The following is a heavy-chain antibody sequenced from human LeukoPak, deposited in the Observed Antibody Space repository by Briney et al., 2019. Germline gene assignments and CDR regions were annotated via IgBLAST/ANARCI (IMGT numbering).Heavy chain of an antibody. J-gene: IGHJ6*03. CDR1: GGSISSYY. CDR3: ARSSEGRYYYDSSGYSYYYYYMDV. CDR2: IYYSGST. Sequence: SETLSLTCTVSGGSISSYYWSWIRQPPGKGLEWIGYIYYSGSTNYNPSLKSRVTISVDTSKNQFSLKLTSVTAADTAVYYCARSSEGRYYYDSSGYSYYYYYMDVWGKGTTVTVSS. D-gene: IGHD3-22*01. V-gene: IGHV4-59*01.